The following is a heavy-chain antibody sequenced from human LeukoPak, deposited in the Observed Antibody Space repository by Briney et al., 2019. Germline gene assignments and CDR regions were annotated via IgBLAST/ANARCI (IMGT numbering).Heavy chain of an antibody. CDR2: IYYSGST. Sequence: PSETLSLTCTVSGGSISSSSYYWGWIRQPPGKGLEWIGSIYYSGSTYYNPSLKSRVTISVDTSKNQFSLKLSSVTAADTAVYYCARVPTALKRIDYWGQGTLVTVSS. CDR3: ARVPTALKRIDY. J-gene: IGHJ4*02. V-gene: IGHV4-39*07. CDR1: GGSISSSSYY.